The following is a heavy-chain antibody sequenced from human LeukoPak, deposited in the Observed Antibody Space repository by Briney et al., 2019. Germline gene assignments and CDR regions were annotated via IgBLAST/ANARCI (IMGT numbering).Heavy chain of an antibody. CDR3: ARGSSYYDFWSGYYGYPYYYYMDV. J-gene: IGHJ6*03. Sequence: PSETLSLTCAVYGGSFSGYYWSWIRQPPGKGLEWIGEVNHSGSTNYNPSLKSRVTISVDTSKNQFSLKLSSVTAADTAVYYCARGSSYYDFWSGYYGYPYYYYMDVWGKGTTVTDSS. V-gene: IGHV4-34*01. D-gene: IGHD3-3*01. CDR2: VNHSGST. CDR1: GGSFSGYY.